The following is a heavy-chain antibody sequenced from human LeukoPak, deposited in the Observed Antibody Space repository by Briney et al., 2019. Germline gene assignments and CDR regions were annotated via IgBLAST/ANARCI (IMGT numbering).Heavy chain of an antibody. V-gene: IGHV3-23*01. Sequence: PGGSLRLSCAASGFTFSSYAMSWVRQAPGKGLEWVSAISGSGGSTYYADSVKGRFTISRDNSKNTLYLQMNSLRAEDTAVYYCARYYYGSGSYEDVWGKGTTVTVSS. CDR3: ARYYYGSGSYEDV. D-gene: IGHD3-10*01. J-gene: IGHJ6*04. CDR1: GFTFSSYA. CDR2: ISGSGGST.